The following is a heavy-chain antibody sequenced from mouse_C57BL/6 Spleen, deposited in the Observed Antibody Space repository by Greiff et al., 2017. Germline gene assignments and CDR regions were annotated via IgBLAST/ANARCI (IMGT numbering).Heavy chain of an antibody. Sequence: VMLVESGPGLVAPSQSLSITCTVSGFSLTSYGVHWVRQPPGKGLEWLVVIWSDGSTTYNSALKSRLSISKDNSKSQVFLKMNSLQTDDTAMYYCARHPTVVAPYAMDYWGQGTSVTVSS. CDR2: IWSDGST. V-gene: IGHV2-6-1*01. CDR1: GFSLTSYG. J-gene: IGHJ4*01. CDR3: ARHPTVVAPYAMDY. D-gene: IGHD1-1*01.